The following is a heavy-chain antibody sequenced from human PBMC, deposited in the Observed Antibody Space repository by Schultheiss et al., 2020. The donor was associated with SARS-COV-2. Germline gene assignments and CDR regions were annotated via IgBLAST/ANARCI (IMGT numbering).Heavy chain of an antibody. CDR2: IYYSGST. CDR1: GGSISSSSYY. J-gene: IGHJ4*02. CDR3: ARGEWELLGFDY. V-gene: IGHV4-61*01. D-gene: IGHD1-26*01. Sequence: SETLSLTCTVSGGSISSSSYYWSWIRQPPGKGLEWIGYIYYSGSTNYNPSLKSRVTISVDTSKNQFSLKLSSVTAADTAVYYCARGEWELLGFDYWGQGTLVTVSS.